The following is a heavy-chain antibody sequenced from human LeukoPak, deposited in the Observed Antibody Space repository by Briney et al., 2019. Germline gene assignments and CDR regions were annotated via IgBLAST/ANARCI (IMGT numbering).Heavy chain of an antibody. CDR2: ISAYNGNT. CDR3: ARVLRYFDSSLGY. J-gene: IGHJ4*02. Sequence: ASVKVSCKASGYTFTSYGISWVRQAPGQGLEWMGWISAYNGNTNYAQKLQGRVTMTRNTSISTAYMELSSLRSEDTAVYYCARVLRYFDSSLGYWGQGTLVTVSS. CDR1: GYTFTSYG. V-gene: IGHV1-18*04. D-gene: IGHD3-9*01.